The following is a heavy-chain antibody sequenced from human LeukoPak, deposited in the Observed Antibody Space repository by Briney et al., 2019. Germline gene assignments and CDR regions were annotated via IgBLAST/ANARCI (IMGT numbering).Heavy chain of an antibody. V-gene: IGHV4-38-2*02. J-gene: IGHJ4*02. D-gene: IGHD3-22*01. Sequence: SETLSLICTVSGYSISSGYYWGWIRQPPGKGLEWIGSIYHSGSTYYNPSLKSRVTISVDTSKNQFSLKLSSVTAADTAVYYCARVDSSGYYDLGFYWGQGTLVTVSS. CDR2: IYHSGST. CDR3: ARVDSSGYYDLGFY. CDR1: GYSISSGYY.